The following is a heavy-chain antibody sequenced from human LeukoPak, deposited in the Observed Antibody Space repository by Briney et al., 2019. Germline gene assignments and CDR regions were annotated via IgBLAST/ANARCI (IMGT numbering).Heavy chain of an antibody. CDR3: VSVSEYSSGWYYFDY. CDR2: ISSSSSYI. CDR1: GFSFSTYS. J-gene: IGHJ4*02. D-gene: IGHD6-19*01. V-gene: IGHV3-21*01. Sequence: PGGSLRLSCAASGFSFSTYSMNWVRQAPGKGLEWVSSISSSSSYIYYADSVKGRFTISRDNAKNSLYLQMNSLRPEDTAVYYCVSVSEYSSGWYYFDYWGQGTLVTVPS.